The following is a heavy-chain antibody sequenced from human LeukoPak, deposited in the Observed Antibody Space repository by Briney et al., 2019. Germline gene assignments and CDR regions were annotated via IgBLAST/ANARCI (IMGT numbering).Heavy chain of an antibody. J-gene: IGHJ4*02. CDR2: IPSSGSTI. V-gene: IGHV3-48*03. Sequence: PGGSLRLSCAASGFTFSTYEMNWVRQAPGKGLEWVSYIPSSGSTIYYVDSVKGRFTISSDNAKNSLYLQMNSLRVEDTAVYYCAREATGATGYFDYWGQGTLVTVSS. CDR3: AREATGATGYFDY. CDR1: GFTFSTYE. D-gene: IGHD1-26*01.